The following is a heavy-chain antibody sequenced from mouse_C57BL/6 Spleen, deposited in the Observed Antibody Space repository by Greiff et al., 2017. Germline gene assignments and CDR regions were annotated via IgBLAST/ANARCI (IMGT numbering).Heavy chain of an antibody. CDR2: INPNNGGT. J-gene: IGHJ3*01. Sequence: VQLKQSGPELVKPGASVKISCKASGYTFTDYYMNWVKQSHGKSLEWIGDINPNNGGTSYNQKFKGKATLTVDKSSSTAYMELRSLTSEDSAVYYCARRPFYYSNYDWFAYWGQGTLVTVSA. D-gene: IGHD2-5*01. V-gene: IGHV1-26*01. CDR1: GYTFTDYY. CDR3: ARRPFYYSNYDWFAY.